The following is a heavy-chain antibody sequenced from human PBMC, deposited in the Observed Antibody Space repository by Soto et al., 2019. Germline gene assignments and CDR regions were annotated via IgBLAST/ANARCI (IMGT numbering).Heavy chain of an antibody. Sequence: QITLKESGPTLVKPTQTLTLTCTFSGFSLSTSGVGVGWIRQPPGKALEWLALIYWDDDKRYSPSLKSRLTHTKDISKNQLVPTMTHMDPVATATYYCAHIRLPHEWAGYYLACKGVYGMDVWGQGTTVTVSS. CDR1: GFSLSTSGVG. CDR2: IYWDDDK. V-gene: IGHV2-5*02. CDR3: AHIRLPHEWAGYYLACKGVYGMDV. D-gene: IGHD3-9*01. J-gene: IGHJ6*01.